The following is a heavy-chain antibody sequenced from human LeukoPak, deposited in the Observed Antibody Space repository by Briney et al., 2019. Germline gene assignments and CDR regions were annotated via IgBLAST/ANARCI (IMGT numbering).Heavy chain of an antibody. J-gene: IGHJ6*03. Sequence: SVKVSCKASGGTFSSYAISWVRQAPGQGLEWMGGIIPIFGTANYAQKFQGRVTITADKSTSTAYMELSSLRSKDTAVYYCARDIRFGRARYMDVWGKGTTVTVSS. D-gene: IGHD3-10*01. CDR3: ARDIRFGRARYMDV. V-gene: IGHV1-69*06. CDR2: IIPIFGTA. CDR1: GGTFSSYA.